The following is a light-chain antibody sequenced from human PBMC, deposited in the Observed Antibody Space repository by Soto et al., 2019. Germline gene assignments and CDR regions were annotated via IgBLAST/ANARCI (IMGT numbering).Light chain of an antibody. CDR3: AAWDDSLRGPL. CDR1: SSNIGTNY. Sequence: QAVVTQPPSASGTPGQRVTIPCSGSSSNIGTNYVYWYQQLTGTAPKLLLDSNNQRPSRGADRFTGSKSGTAASPAINGLRSEDEADYDCAAWDDSLRGPLFGGGTKLTVL. CDR2: SNN. V-gene: IGLV1-47*02. J-gene: IGLJ2*01.